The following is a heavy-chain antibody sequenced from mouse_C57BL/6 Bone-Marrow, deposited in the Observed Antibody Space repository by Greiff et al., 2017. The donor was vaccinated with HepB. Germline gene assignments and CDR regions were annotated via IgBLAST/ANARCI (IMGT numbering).Heavy chain of an antibody. V-gene: IGHV5-15*01. J-gene: IGHJ4*01. Sequence: EVNLVESGGGLVQPGGSLKLSCAASGFTFSDYGMAWVRQAPRKGPEWVAFISNLAYSIYYADTVTGRFTISRENAKNTLYLEMSSLRSEDTAMYYCARQGGSGYDYAMDYWGQGTSVTVSS. CDR1: GFTFSDYG. D-gene: IGHD3-2*02. CDR2: ISNLAYSI. CDR3: ARQGGSGYDYAMDY.